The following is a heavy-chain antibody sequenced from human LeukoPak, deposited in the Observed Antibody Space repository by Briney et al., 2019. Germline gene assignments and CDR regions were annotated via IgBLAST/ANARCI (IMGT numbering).Heavy chain of an antibody. Sequence: PGGSLRLSCVASGFTFSSYEMNWVRQAPGKGLEWVSYISSSGSTIYYADSVKGRFTISRDNAKNSLYLQMNSLRAEDTAVYYCAISGIAAALTDYWGQGTLVTVSS. CDR2: ISSSGSTI. CDR3: AISGIAAALTDY. CDR1: GFTFSSYE. D-gene: IGHD6-13*01. J-gene: IGHJ4*02. V-gene: IGHV3-48*03.